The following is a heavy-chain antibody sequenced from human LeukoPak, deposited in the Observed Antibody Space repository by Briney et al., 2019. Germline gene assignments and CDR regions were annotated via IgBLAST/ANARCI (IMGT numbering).Heavy chain of an antibody. Sequence: PSETLSLTCTVSGGSISDYSWSCIRQPPGKGLEWIGNIYYSGSTNYNPSLKSRVTISVDTSKNQFSLKLSSVTAADTAVYYCAVRGQLAPDAFDIWGQGTMVTVSS. CDR2: IYYSGST. CDR3: AVRGQLAPDAFDI. D-gene: IGHD5-24*01. CDR1: GGSISDYS. V-gene: IGHV4-59*01. J-gene: IGHJ3*02.